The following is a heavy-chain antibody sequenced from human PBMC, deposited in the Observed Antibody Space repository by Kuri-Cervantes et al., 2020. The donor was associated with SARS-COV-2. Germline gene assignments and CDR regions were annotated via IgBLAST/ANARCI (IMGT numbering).Heavy chain of an antibody. V-gene: IGHV3-15*07. J-gene: IGHJ4*02. D-gene: IGHD3-22*01. CDR3: TTDLVSYYYDSNGY. CDR2: IKSKTDGGTT. Sequence: GGSLRLSCAAFGFTFSNAWMNWVRQAPGKGLEWVGRIKSKTDGGTTDYAAPVKGRFTISRDDSKNTLYLQMNSLKTEDTAVYYCTTDLVSYYYDSNGYWGQGTLVTVSS. CDR1: GFTFSNAW.